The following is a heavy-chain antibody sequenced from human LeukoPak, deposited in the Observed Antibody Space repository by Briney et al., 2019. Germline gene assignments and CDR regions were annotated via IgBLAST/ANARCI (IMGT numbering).Heavy chain of an antibody. CDR1: GGSISSYY. CDR3: ARGFRYSYGTFDY. Sequence: PSETLSLTCTASGGSISSYYWSWIRQPPGKGLEWIGYIYYSGSTNYNPSLKSRVTISVDTSKNQFSLKLSSVTAADTAVYYCARGFRYSYGTFDYWGQGTLVTVSS. J-gene: IGHJ4*02. D-gene: IGHD5-18*01. V-gene: IGHV4-59*01. CDR2: IYYSGST.